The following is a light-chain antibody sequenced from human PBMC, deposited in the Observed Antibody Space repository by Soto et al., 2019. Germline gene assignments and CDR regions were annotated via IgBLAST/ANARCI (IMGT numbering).Light chain of an antibody. Sequence: QSALTQPASVSGSPGQSLTISCTGTNSDVGGYTYVSWYQQHPGKAPKLMIYDVSNRPSGVSNRFSGSKSGNTASLTISGLQADDEADYYCSSYTSSSTPYVFGTGTKLTVL. V-gene: IGLV2-14*03. CDR3: SSYTSSSTPYV. CDR2: DVS. J-gene: IGLJ1*01. CDR1: NSDVGGYTY.